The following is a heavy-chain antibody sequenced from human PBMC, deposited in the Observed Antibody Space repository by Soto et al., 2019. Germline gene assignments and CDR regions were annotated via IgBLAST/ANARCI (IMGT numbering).Heavy chain of an antibody. Sequence: SETLSLTCTVSGGSISSGGYYWSWIRQHPGKGLEWIGYIYYSGSTYYNPSLKSRVTISVDTSKNQFSLKLSSVTAADTAVYYCASLAPSPRFGESLGMDVWGQGTTVTVSS. CDR3: ASLAPSPRFGESLGMDV. J-gene: IGHJ6*02. V-gene: IGHV4-31*03. CDR1: GGSISSGGYY. D-gene: IGHD3-10*01. CDR2: IYYSGST.